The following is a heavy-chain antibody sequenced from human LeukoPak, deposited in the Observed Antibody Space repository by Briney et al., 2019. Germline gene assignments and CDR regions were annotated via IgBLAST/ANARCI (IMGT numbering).Heavy chain of an antibody. V-gene: IGHV3-23*01. Sequence: TGGSLRLSCAASGFTFSSYAMSWVRQAPGKGLEWVSAISGSGGSTYYADSVKGRFTISRDNSKNTLYLQMNSLRAEDTAVYYCAKDWEVTMTSNLFYWGQGTLVTVSS. J-gene: IGHJ4*02. D-gene: IGHD3-22*01. CDR3: AKDWEVTMTSNLFY. CDR2: ISGSGGST. CDR1: GFTFSSYA.